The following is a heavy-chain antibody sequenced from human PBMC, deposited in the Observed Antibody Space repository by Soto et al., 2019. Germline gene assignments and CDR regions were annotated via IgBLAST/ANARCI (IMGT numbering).Heavy chain of an antibody. CDR3: ARDQGRPGYSGYNTNWFDP. D-gene: IGHD5-12*01. Sequence: SETLSLTCTVSGGSISSYYWSWIRQPPGKGLEWIGYIYYSGSTNYNPSLKSRVTISLDTSKNQFSLKLSSVTAADTAVYYCARDQGRPGYSGYNTNWFDPWGQGTLGTVSS. CDR1: GGSISSYY. CDR2: IYYSGST. V-gene: IGHV4-59*01. J-gene: IGHJ5*02.